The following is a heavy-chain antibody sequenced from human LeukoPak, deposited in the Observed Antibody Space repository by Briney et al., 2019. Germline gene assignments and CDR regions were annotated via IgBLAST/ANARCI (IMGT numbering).Heavy chain of an antibody. CDR1: GFTFSSYA. J-gene: IGHJ4*02. Sequence: PGGSLRLSCAASGFTFSSYAMSWVRQAPGKGLEWVSAISGSGGSTYYADSVKGRFTISRDNSRNTLYLQMNSLRAEDTAVYYCPKDKGYAMIVVSDYWGQGTLVTVSS. D-gene: IGHD3-22*01. V-gene: IGHV3-23*01. CDR2: ISGSGGST. CDR3: PKDKGYAMIVVSDY.